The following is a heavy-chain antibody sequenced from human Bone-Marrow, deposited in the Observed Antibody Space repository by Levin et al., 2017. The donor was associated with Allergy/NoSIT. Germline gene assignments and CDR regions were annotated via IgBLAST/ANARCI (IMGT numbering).Heavy chain of an antibody. V-gene: IGHV3-23*01. J-gene: IGHJ4*02. Sequence: PGGSLRLSCAASGFTFSSNAMSWVRQAPGKGLEWVSGFSVGGGSPYYADSVKGRFTISRDISRNTLYLQMNSLRAEDPAVYYCAKESSIIPGVITWGPRTVRDSYYFDSWGQGALVTVSS. CDR2: FSVGGGSP. CDR3: AKESSIIPGVITWGPRTVRDSYYFDS. CDR1: GFTFSSNA. D-gene: IGHD3-10*01.